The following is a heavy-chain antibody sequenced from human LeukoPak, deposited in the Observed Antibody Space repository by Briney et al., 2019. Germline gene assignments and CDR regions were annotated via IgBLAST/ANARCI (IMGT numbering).Heavy chain of an antibody. Sequence: GESLKISCAASGFSFRSYGMHWVRQAPGKGLEWVVVISFDGSHKDYADSVKGRFTISRDNSKGTLYLEMDYLTPDDTAVYYCAKDGGPPDYVWGTYRYTNSFDPWGQGTLVTVSS. V-gene: IGHV3-30*18. D-gene: IGHD3-16*02. J-gene: IGHJ5*02. CDR2: ISFDGSHK. CDR1: GFSFRSYG. CDR3: AKDGGPPDYVWGTYRYTNSFDP.